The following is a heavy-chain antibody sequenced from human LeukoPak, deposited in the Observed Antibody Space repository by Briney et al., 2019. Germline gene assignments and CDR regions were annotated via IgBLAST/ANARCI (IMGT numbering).Heavy chain of an antibody. J-gene: IGHJ5*02. CDR1: GFTFSGSA. CDR3: TRPIYCSGGSCYASPWFDP. CDR2: IRSKANSYAT. V-gene: IGHV3-73*01. D-gene: IGHD2-15*01. Sequence: GGSLRLSCAASGFTFSGSAMHWVRQASGKGREWVGRIRSKANSYATAYAASVKGRFTISRDDSKNTAYLQMNSLKTEDTAVYYCTRPIYCSGGSCYASPWFDPWGQGTLVTVSS.